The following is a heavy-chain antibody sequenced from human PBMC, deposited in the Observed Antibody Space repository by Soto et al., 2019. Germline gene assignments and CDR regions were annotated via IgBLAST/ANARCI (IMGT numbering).Heavy chain of an antibody. D-gene: IGHD4-17*01. CDR3: AKDSVRKTTWEKSYYYYGMDV. CDR1: GFTFSSYA. V-gene: IGHV3-23*01. Sequence: GSLRLSCAASGFTFSSYAMSWVRQAPGKGLEWVSAISGSGGSTYYADSVKGRFTISRDNSKNTLYLQMNSLRAEDTAVYYCAKDSVRKTTWEKSYYYYGMDVWGQGTTVTVSS. J-gene: IGHJ6*02. CDR2: ISGSGGST.